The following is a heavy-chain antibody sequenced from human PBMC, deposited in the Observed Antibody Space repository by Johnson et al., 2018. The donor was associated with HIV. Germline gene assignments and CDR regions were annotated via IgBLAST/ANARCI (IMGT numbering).Heavy chain of an antibody. Sequence: VQLVESGGGVVQPGRSLRLSCAVSGFTFTDHYMDWVRQAPGKGLEWVGRIRNKANSYTTEYAASVKGRFTILRDDSKNSLYLQMNSLKTEDTAVYYCARGGEKVAFEIWGQGTMVTVSS. CDR2: IRNKANSYTT. D-gene: IGHD7-27*01. V-gene: IGHV3-72*01. J-gene: IGHJ3*02. CDR1: GFTFTDHY. CDR3: ARGGEKVAFEI.